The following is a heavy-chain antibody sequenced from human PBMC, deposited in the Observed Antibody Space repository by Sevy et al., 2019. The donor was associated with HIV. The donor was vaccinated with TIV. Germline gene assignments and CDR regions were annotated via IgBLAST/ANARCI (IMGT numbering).Heavy chain of an antibody. Sequence: GGSLRLSCAASGFTFSSYAMHWVRQAPGKGLEWVAVISYDGSNKYYADSVKGRFTISRDNSKNTLYLQMNSLRAEDTAVYYCAREYHGPYYGMDVWDQGTTVTVS. V-gene: IGHV3-30-3*01. CDR1: GFTFSSYA. CDR2: ISYDGSNK. CDR3: AREYHGPYYGMDV. J-gene: IGHJ6*02. D-gene: IGHD2-2*01.